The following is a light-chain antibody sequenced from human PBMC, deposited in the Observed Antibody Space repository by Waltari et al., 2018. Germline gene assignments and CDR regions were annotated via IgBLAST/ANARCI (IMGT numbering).Light chain of an antibody. Sequence: QSVLTQPPSVSGAPGQTVAISCTGSSSNRGAGSEVNWYQQLPGTAPKVLIVSSTQRPSGVPDRFSGSKSGTSASLAIIGLQAEDEADYFCQSYDNSLTGSVFGGGTKLTVL. CDR2: SST. V-gene: IGLV1-40*01. CDR3: QSYDNSLTGSV. CDR1: SSNRGAGSE. J-gene: IGLJ2*01.